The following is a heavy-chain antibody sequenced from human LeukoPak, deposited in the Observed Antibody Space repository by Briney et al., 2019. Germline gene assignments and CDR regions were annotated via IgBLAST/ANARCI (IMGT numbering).Heavy chain of an antibody. J-gene: IGHJ4*02. CDR3: ARGVIGVSTWELLELSGVFDY. V-gene: IGHV4-30-4*07. D-gene: IGHD1-26*01. Sequence: PSETLSLTCAVSGGSISSGGYSWSWIRQPPGKGLEWIGSIYYSGSTYYNPSLKSRVTISVDTSKNQFSLKLSSVTAADTAVYYCARGVIGVSTWELLELSGVFDYWGQGTLVTVSS. CDR2: IYYSGST. CDR1: GGSISSGGYS.